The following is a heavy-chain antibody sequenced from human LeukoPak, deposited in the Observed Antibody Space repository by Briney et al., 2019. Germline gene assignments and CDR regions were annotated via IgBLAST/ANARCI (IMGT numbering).Heavy chain of an antibody. CDR2: ISQNGSFT. J-gene: IGHJ6*02. V-gene: IGHV3-11*06. D-gene: IGHD2-21*02. Sequence: GGSLRLSCAASGFTFSDHYMNWIRQVPGKGLEWVSYISQNGSFTTYADSVKGRFTISRDNAKNSLYLQMHSLRADDTAVYYCARDRWTPAVTAWLGLYYYYGMDVWGQGTTVTVSS. CDR3: ARDRWTPAVTAWLGLYYYYGMDV. CDR1: GFTFSDHY.